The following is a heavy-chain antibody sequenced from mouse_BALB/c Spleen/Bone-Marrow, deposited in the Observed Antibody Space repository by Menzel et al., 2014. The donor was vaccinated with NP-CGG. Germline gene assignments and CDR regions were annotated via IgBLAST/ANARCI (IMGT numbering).Heavy chain of an antibody. V-gene: IGHV1-54*03. D-gene: IGHD3-3*01. CDR1: GYAFTNYL. J-gene: IGHJ4*01. CDR3: ARRDDAMDY. CDR2: INPGSGGT. Sequence: VQLQQSGAELVRPGTSVKVSCKASGYAFTNYLIEWVKQRPGQGLEWIGVINPGSGGTNYNEKFKGKATLTADKSSSTTYMQLSSLTSDDSADDFCARRDDAMDYWGQGTSVIVSS.